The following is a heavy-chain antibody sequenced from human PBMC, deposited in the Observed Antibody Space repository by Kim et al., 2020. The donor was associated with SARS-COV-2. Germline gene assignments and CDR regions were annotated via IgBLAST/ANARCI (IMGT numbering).Heavy chain of an antibody. CDR2: SGDSS. V-gene: IGHV3-23*01. D-gene: IGHD1-1*01. Sequence: GGSLRLSCAASGFTFSSYGMSWVRQAPGKGLEWVSTSGDSSYYANSVRGRFTISRDNSKNTLFLQMDRLTVEDSAVYYCAKRQNVEHTYTNWFDLWGRGT. CDR3: AKRQNVEHTYTNWFDL. J-gene: IGHJ5*02. CDR1: GFTFSSYG.